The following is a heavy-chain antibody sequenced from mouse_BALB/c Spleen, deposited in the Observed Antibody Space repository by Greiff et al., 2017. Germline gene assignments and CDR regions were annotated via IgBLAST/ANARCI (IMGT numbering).Heavy chain of an antibody. D-gene: IGHD4-1*01. J-gene: IGHJ4*01. Sequence: VKLMESGPGLVAPSQSLSITCTVSGFSLTSYGVHWVRQPPGKGLEWLGVIWAGGSTNYNSSLMSRLSISKDNSKSQVFLKMNSLQTDDTAMYYCARDLGRVGYYGMDYWGQGTSVTVSS. V-gene: IGHV2-9*02. CDR3: ARDLGRVGYYGMDY. CDR2: IWAGGST. CDR1: GFSLTSYG.